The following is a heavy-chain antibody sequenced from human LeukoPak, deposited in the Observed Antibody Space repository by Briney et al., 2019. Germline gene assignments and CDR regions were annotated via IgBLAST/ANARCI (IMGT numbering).Heavy chain of an antibody. D-gene: IGHD4-23*01. CDR1: GFTFTTYA. CDR2: ISGSGGLT. Sequence: GGSLRLSCAASGFTFTTYAMSWVRQAPGKGLEWVSGISGSGGLTYYADSVKGRFTMSRDNPKNTLYLQMNSLRAEDTAVYYCAKDQVYGGNTLGVFDIWGQGTMVTVSS. J-gene: IGHJ3*02. CDR3: AKDQVYGGNTLGVFDI. V-gene: IGHV3-23*01.